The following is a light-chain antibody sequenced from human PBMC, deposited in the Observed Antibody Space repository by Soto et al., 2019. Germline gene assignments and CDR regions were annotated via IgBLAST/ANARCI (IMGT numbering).Light chain of an antibody. CDR3: SSYTAAVL. J-gene: IGLJ2*01. CDR2: EVS. V-gene: IGLV2-14*01. Sequence: QSALTQPASVSGSPGQSITISCTGTSSDVGGYDFVSWYQQHPGKAPKRVIYEVSNRPSGVSDRFSGSKSGNTASLTISGLQADDDADYYCSSYTAAVLFCGGTKLTVL. CDR1: SSDVGGYDF.